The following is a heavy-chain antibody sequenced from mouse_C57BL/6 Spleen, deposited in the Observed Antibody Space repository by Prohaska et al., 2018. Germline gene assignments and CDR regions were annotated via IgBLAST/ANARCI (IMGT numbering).Heavy chain of an antibody. J-gene: IGHJ3*01. D-gene: IGHD2-4*01. Sequence: QVQLQQPGAELVRPGSSVKLSCKASGYTFTSYWMHWVKQRPIQGLEWIGNIDPSDSETHYNQKFKDKATLTVDKSSSTAYMQLSSLTSEDSAVYYCARGSRLRPFAYWGQGTLVTVSA. CDR2: IDPSDSET. CDR3: ARGSRLRPFAY. V-gene: IGHV1-52*01. CDR1: GYTFTSYW.